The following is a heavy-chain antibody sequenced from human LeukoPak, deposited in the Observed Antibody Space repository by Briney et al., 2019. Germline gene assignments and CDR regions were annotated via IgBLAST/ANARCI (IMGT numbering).Heavy chain of an antibody. D-gene: IGHD2-15*01. Sequence: PSETLSLTCTVSGYSINSGYYWSWIRQPPGKGLEWIGYIYYSGSANYNPSLKSRVTISVDTSKNQFSLKLSSVTAADTAVYYCARDGAFGYCTGGSCGVDVWGKGTTVTVSS. CDR3: ARDGAFGYCTGGSCGVDV. CDR1: GYSINSGYY. CDR2: IYYSGSA. J-gene: IGHJ6*04. V-gene: IGHV4-61*01.